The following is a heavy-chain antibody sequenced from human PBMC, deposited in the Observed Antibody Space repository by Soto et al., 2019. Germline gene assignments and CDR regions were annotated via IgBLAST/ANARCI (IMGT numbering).Heavy chain of an antibody. CDR2: IKSKTDGGTT. J-gene: IGHJ6*02. Sequence: GSLRLSCAASGFTFSNAWMSWVRQAPRKGLEWVGRIKSKTDGGTTDYAAPVKGRFTISRDDSKNTLYLQMNSLKTEDTAVYYCARGYFYYYYGMDVWGQGTTVTVSS. V-gene: IGHV3-15*01. CDR1: GFTFSNAW. D-gene: IGHD5-12*01. CDR3: ARGYFYYYYGMDV.